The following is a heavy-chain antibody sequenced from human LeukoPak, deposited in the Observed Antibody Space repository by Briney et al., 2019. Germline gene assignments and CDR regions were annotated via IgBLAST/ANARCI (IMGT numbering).Heavy chain of an antibody. V-gene: IGHV3-48*03. CDR1: GFTFSSYE. D-gene: IGHD7-27*01. Sequence: GGSLRLSCAASGFTFSSYEMNWVRQAPGKGLEWVSYISSSGSTIYYADSVKGRFTNSRDNAKNSLYLQMNSLRAEDTAVYYCARVGWGLFDYWGQGTLVTVSS. J-gene: IGHJ4*02. CDR2: ISSSGSTI. CDR3: ARVGWGLFDY.